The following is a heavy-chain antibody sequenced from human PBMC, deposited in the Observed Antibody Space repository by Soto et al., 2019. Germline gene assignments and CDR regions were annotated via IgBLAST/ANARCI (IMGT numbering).Heavy chain of an antibody. CDR2: MNPNSGNT. J-gene: IGHJ3*01. D-gene: IGHD3-16*01. Sequence: GSVKVSCKASGYTFTSYDINWVRQATGQGLEWMGWMNPNSGNTGYAQKFQGRVTMTRNTSISTAYMELSSLRREDTAVYYCTREGPLKTRMFWGAFDVWGQGTMVTVSS. CDR1: GYTFTSYD. CDR3: TREGPLKTRMFWGAFDV. V-gene: IGHV1-8*01.